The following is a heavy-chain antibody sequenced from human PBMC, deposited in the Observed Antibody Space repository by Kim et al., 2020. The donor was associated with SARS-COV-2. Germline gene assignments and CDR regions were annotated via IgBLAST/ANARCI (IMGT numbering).Heavy chain of an antibody. D-gene: IGHD3-10*01. CDR3: ARGQSYYGSGSYRTFDY. J-gene: IGHJ4*02. V-gene: IGHV4-34*01. CDR1: GGSFSGYY. CDR2: INHSGST. Sequence: SETLSLTCAVYGGSFSGYYWSWIRQPPGKGLEWIGEINHSGSTNYNPSLKSRVTISVDTSKNQFSLKLSSVTAADTAVYYCARGQSYYGSGSYRTFDYWGQGTLVTVSS.